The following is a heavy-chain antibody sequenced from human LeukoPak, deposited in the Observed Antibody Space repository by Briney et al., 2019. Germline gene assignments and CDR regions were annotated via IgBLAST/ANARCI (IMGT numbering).Heavy chain of an antibody. J-gene: IGHJ4*02. V-gene: IGHV1-46*01. Sequence: GASVKVSCKASGYTFTSYYMHWVRQAPGQGLERMGIINPSGGSTSYAQKFQGRVTMTRDTSTSTVYMELSSLRSEDTAVYYCARDGPYSSGWDPKYYFDYWGQGTLVTVSS. CDR3: ARDGPYSSGWDPKYYFDY. CDR1: GYTFTSYY. D-gene: IGHD6-19*01. CDR2: INPSGGST.